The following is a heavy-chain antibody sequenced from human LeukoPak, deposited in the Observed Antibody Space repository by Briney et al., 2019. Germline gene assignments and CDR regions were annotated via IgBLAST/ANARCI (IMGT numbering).Heavy chain of an antibody. CDR1: GYTFTGCY. D-gene: IGHD6-13*01. CDR3: ARGGSWNLYYYYGMDV. Sequence: ASVKVSCKPSGYTFTGCYMHWVRQAPGQGLEWMGWIDPNSGGTNYAQKFQGRVTMTRDTSISTAYMELSRLRSDDTAVYYGARGGSWNLYYYYGMDVWGHGTTVTVSS. J-gene: IGHJ6*02. CDR2: IDPNSGGT. V-gene: IGHV1-2*02.